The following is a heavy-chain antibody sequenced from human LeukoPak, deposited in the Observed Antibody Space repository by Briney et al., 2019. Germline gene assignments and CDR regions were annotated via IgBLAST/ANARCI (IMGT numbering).Heavy chain of an antibody. J-gene: IGHJ6*03. CDR1: GYSFTSYW. V-gene: IGHV5-51*01. CDR3: ARHETYYYGPGSYLSYYYYYMDV. CDR2: IYPGDSDT. Sequence: GESLKISCKGSGYSFTSYWIGWVRQMPGKGLEWMGIIYPGDSDTRYSPSFQGQVTISADKSISTAYLQWSSLKASDTAMYYCARHETYYYGPGSYLSYYYYYMDVWGKGTTVTVSS. D-gene: IGHD3-10*01.